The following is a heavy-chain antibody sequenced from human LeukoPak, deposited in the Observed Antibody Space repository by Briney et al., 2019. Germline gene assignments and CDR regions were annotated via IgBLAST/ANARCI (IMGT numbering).Heavy chain of an antibody. CDR2: ISSSSSYI. V-gene: IGHV3-21*01. CDR3: ARDSYDSSGYYHYFAAFDI. J-gene: IGHJ3*02. CDR1: GFTFSSYS. D-gene: IGHD3-22*01. Sequence: GGSLRLSCAASGFTFSSYSMNWVRQAPGKGLEWVSSISSSSSYIYYADSVKGRFTISRDNAKNSLHLQMNSLRAEDTAVYYCARDSYDSSGYYHYFAAFDIWGQGTMVTVSS.